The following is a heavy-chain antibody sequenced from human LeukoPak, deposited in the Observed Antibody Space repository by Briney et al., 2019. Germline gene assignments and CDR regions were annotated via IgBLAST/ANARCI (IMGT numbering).Heavy chain of an antibody. Sequence: ASVKVSCKVSGYTFTSYGISWVRQAPGQGLEWMGRINPNSGGTNYAQKFQGRVTMTRDTSISTAYMELSRLRSDDTAVYYCASTYDILTGYYAYWGQGTLVTVSS. D-gene: IGHD3-9*01. J-gene: IGHJ4*02. CDR1: GYTFTSYG. V-gene: IGHV1-2*06. CDR2: INPNSGGT. CDR3: ASTYDILTGYYAY.